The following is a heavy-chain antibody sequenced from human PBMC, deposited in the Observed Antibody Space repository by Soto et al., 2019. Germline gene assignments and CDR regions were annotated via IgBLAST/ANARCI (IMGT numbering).Heavy chain of an antibody. CDR3: ARQGFGPLHGLVDV. CDR2: VHHSWGS. Sequence: QVQLQESGPGLVKPSETLSLSCTVSGGSISSYYWSWFRQSPGKRMEWIGYVHHSWGSSYNPSLQGRVAISLDTHTSQFSLEVTSVTATDTAVYYCARQGFGPLHGLVDVWGQGTTVTVSS. V-gene: IGHV4-59*08. D-gene: IGHD3-10*01. CDR1: GGSISSYY. J-gene: IGHJ6*02.